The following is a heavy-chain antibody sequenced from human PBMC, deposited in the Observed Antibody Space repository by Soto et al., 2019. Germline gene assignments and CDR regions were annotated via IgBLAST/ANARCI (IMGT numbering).Heavy chain of an antibody. D-gene: IGHD3-16*02. J-gene: IGHJ4*02. CDR3: ARLVMITFGGVIVPFLVIDY. CDR1: GGSISSSSYY. V-gene: IGHV4-39*01. CDR2: IYYSGST. Sequence: SETLSLTCTVSGGSISSSSYYWGWIRQPPGKGLEWIGSIYYSGSTYYNPSLKSRVTISVDTSKNQFSLKLSSVTAADTAVYYCARLVMITFGGVIVPFLVIDYWGQGTLVTVSS.